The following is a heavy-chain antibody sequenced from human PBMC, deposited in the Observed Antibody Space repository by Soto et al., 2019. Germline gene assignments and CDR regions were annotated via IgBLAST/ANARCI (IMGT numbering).Heavy chain of an antibody. CDR3: AHSRCGGDCLQSYSSHYYYGMDV. Sequence: QITLKESGPTLVRPTQTLTLTCTFSGFSLSTSGVGVGWIRQPPGKALEWLALIYWDDDKRYSPSLKSRLTITKNSSNTQVVLTMTNTDPVDTAPDYCAHSRCGGDCLQSYSSHYYYGMDVWGQGTTVTVSS. V-gene: IGHV2-5*02. CDR1: GFSLSTSGVG. CDR2: IYWDDDK. D-gene: IGHD2-21*02. J-gene: IGHJ6*02.